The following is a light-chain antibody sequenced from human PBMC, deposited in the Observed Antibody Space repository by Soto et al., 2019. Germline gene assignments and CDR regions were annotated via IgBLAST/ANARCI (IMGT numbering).Light chain of an antibody. CDR1: QSVSSSY. J-gene: IGKJ4*01. V-gene: IGKV3D-20*02. CDR2: GAS. Sequence: EIVMTHSPATLSVSPCERATLSSSASQSVSSSYLAWYQQKPGQAPRLLIYGASSRATGIPDRFSGSGSGTDFTLTISSLEPEDFAVYYCQQRSNWTLTFGGGTKVDI. CDR3: QQRSNWTLT.